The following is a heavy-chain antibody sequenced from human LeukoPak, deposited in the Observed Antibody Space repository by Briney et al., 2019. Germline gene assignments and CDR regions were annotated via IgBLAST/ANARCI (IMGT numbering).Heavy chain of an antibody. J-gene: IGHJ4*02. Sequence: SETLSLTCTVPGGSVSDYYWSWIRPSPGKGLEWIGYIYYTGTSYNPSLQSRVTISADTSKNQFSLNLSSVTAADTAVYYCASRKLGNDYWGQGTLVTVSS. CDR3: ASRKLGNDY. CDR2: IYYTGT. D-gene: IGHD7-27*01. V-gene: IGHV4-59*02. CDR1: GGSVSDYY.